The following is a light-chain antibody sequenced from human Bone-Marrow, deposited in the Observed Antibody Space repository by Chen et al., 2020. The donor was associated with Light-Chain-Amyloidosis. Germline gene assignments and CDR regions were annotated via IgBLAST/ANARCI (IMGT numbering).Light chain of an antibody. J-gene: IGKJ4*01. CDR2: DAS. CDR1: QSVSSY. CDR3: QQRSNWPLT. Sequence: EIVLTQSPATLSLSPGERATLSCRASQSVSSYLAWYQQKPGQAPRVLIYDASNRATGIPARFSGSGSGTDFNLTIRSLEPEDFAVYYCQQRSNWPLTFGGGTKVEIK. V-gene: IGKV3-11*01.